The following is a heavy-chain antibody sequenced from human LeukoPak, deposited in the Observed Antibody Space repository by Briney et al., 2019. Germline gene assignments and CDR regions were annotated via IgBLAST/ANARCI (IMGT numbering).Heavy chain of an antibody. CDR1: GGSISSYY. Sequence: SETLSLTCTVSGGSISSYYWSWIRQPPGKRLEWIGYIYYSGSTNYNPSLKSRVTISVDTSKNQFSLKLSSVTAADTAVYYCARGPRIAAAEWGQGTMVTVSS. CDR2: IYYSGST. V-gene: IGHV4-59*01. CDR3: ARGPRIAAAE. D-gene: IGHD6-13*01. J-gene: IGHJ3*01.